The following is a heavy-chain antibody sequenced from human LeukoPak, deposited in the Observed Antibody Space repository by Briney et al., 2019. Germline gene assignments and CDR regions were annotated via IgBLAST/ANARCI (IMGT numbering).Heavy chain of an antibody. CDR2: ISDYNGNT. CDR3: ARAPIVGATPPVFDY. D-gene: IGHD1-26*01. J-gene: IGHJ4*02. V-gene: IGHV1-18*01. Sequence: ASVKVSCKASGYAFTSYGISWVRQAPGQGLEWMGCISDYNGNTNYAQKLQGRVTITTDTSTSTAYMELRSLRSDDTGVNYCARAPIVGATPPVFDYWGPGTLVTVSS. CDR1: GYAFTSYG.